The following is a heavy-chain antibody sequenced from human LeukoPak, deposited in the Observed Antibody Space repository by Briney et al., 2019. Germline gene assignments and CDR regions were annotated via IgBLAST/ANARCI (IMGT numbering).Heavy chain of an antibody. J-gene: IGHJ4*02. Sequence: ASVKVSCKVPGYTLTELSMHWVRQAPGKGLEWMGGFDPEDGETIYAQKFQGRVTMTEDTSTDTAYMELSRLRFDDTAVYYCAREGSFSYSFHRPFDYWGQGALVTVSS. D-gene: IGHD3-10*01. CDR1: GYTLTELS. V-gene: IGHV1-24*01. CDR3: AREGSFSYSFHRPFDY. CDR2: FDPEDGET.